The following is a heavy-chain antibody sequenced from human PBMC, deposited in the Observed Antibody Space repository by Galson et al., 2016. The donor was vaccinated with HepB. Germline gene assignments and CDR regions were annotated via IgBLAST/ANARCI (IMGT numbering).Heavy chain of an antibody. CDR3: ARQQEAQDGYDF. CDR1: GASINNRNW. V-gene: IGHV4-4*02. D-gene: IGHD6-25*01. J-gene: IGHJ4*02. Sequence: ETLSLTCAVSGASINNRNWRGWVRQTPGQGLEWIGEVYRSGSTNYTPPLKSRLSMSVDKSKNQFSLKMTSVTAADTAVYYCARQQEAQDGYDFWGQGTLVTVSS. CDR2: VYRSGST.